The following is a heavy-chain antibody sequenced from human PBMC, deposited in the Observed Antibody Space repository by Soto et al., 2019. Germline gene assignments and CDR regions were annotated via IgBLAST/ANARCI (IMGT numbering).Heavy chain of an antibody. V-gene: IGHV3-21*01. D-gene: IGHD5-18*01. CDR1: GFTFSSYS. J-gene: IGHJ4*02. CDR3: ARDDEYSYGYPRYYFDY. Sequence: GGSLRLSCAASGFTFSSYSMNWVRQAPGKGLEWVSSISSSSSYIYYADSVKGRFTISRDNAKNSLYLQMNSLRAEDTAVYYCARDDEYSYGYPRYYFDYWGQGTLVTVSS. CDR2: ISSSSSYI.